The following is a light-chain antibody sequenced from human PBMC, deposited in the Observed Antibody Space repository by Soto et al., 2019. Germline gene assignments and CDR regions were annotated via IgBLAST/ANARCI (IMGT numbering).Light chain of an antibody. CDR1: QSISVH. CDR3: QQSYITPYT. CDR2: AAS. J-gene: IGKJ2*01. Sequence: DIQMTQSPSSLSASVGDTVTITCRASQSISVHLNWYQQKPGKVPKLLIYAASNLQSGIPSSFSGSGSETYFALTISSLQPEDFATYYCQQSYITPYTFGQGTKLQIK. V-gene: IGKV1-39*01.